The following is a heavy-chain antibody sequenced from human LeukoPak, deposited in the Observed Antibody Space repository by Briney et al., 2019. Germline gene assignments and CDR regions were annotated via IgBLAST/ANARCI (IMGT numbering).Heavy chain of an antibody. V-gene: IGHV3-30-3*01. J-gene: IGHJ4*02. CDR3: ARNRGDPSYFDY. CDR1: GFTFSSYA. D-gene: IGHD4-17*01. Sequence: GGSLRLSCAASGFTFSSYAMHWVRQAPGKGLEWVAVISYDGSNKYYADSVQGRFTISRDNAKNSLYLQMNSLRAEDTAMYYCARNRGDPSYFDYWGQGILVTVSS. CDR2: ISYDGSNK.